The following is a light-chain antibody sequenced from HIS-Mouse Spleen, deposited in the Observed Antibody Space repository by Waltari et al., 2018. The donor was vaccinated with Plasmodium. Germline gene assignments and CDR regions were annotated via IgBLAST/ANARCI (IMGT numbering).Light chain of an antibody. CDR3: QQYGSSPWT. CDR2: GAS. Sequence: IVLTQSPGTLSLSPGERATLPCRASQSVSSSYLAWYQQKPVQAPRLLIYGASSRATGIPDRFSGSGSGTDFTLTISRLEPEDFAVYYCQQYGSSPWTFGQGTKVEIK. CDR1: QSVSSSY. J-gene: IGKJ1*01. V-gene: IGKV3-20*01.